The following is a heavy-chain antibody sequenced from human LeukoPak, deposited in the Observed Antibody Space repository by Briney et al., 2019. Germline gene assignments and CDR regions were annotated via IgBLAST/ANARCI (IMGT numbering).Heavy chain of an antibody. V-gene: IGHV4-38-2*02. D-gene: IGHD7-27*01. CDR1: GYSISSGYY. CDR2: IYHSGST. Sequence: SETLSLTCTVSGYSISSGYYWGWIRQPPGKGLEWIGSIYHSGSTYYNPSLKSRVTISVDTSKNQFSLKLSSVTAADTAVYYCASRKLGNDYWGQGTLVTVSS. J-gene: IGHJ4*02. CDR3: ASRKLGNDY.